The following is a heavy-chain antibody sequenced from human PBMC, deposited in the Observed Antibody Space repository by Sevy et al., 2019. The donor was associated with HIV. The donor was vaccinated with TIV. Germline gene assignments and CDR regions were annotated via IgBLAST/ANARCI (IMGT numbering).Heavy chain of an antibody. D-gene: IGHD1-26*01. J-gene: IGHJ3*02. CDR3: AAPSGSYGSGDAFDI. V-gene: IGHV1-58*02. Sequence: ASVKVSCKASGFTFTSSAMQWVRQARGQRLEWIGWIVVGSGNTNYAQKFQERVTITREMSTSTAYMELSSLRSEDTAVYYCAAPSGSYGSGDAFDIWGQGTMVTVSS. CDR1: GFTFTSSA. CDR2: IVVGSGNT.